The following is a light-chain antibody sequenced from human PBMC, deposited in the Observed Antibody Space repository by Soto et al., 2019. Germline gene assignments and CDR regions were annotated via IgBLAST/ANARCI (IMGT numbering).Light chain of an antibody. CDR2: DVS. CDR3: SSYTSSSTPYV. Sequence: QSALAQPASVTGSPGQSITISCTGTSSDVGGYNYASWYQQHPGKAPKLMIYDVSSRPSGVSNRFSGAKSGNTASLTISGLQTEDEADYYCSSYTSSSTPYVFGTGTKVTVL. V-gene: IGLV2-14*01. J-gene: IGLJ1*01. CDR1: SSDVGGYNY.